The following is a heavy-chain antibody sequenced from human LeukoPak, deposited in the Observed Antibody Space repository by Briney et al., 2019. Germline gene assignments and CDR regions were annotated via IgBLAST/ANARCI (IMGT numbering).Heavy chain of an antibody. D-gene: IGHD1-1*01. CDR1: GYTFTGYY. CDR3: ARNDWNDPWFDP. J-gene: IGHJ5*02. Sequence: GASVKVSCQASGYTFTGYYMHWVRQAPGQGLEWMGWINPNSGDTNYAQNFQGRVTMTRDTIINTAYMELSRLRSDDTAVYYCARNDWNDPWFDPWGQDTLVTVSS. CDR2: INPNSGDT. V-gene: IGHV1-2*02.